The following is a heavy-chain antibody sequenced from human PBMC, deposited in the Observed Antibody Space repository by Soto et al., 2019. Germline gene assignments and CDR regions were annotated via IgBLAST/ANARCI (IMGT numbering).Heavy chain of an antibody. V-gene: IGHV3-9*01. CDR2: ISWNSGSI. CDR3: AKDLGYSYGPAYYYYYYGMDV. J-gene: IGHJ6*02. D-gene: IGHD5-18*01. Sequence: GGALRLSCAASGVTLDDYAMHWVRQAPGKGLEWVSGISWNSGSIGYADSVKGRFTISRDNAKNSLYLQMNSLRAEDTALYYCAKDLGYSYGPAYYYYYYGMDVWGQGTTVTVSS. CDR1: GVTLDDYA.